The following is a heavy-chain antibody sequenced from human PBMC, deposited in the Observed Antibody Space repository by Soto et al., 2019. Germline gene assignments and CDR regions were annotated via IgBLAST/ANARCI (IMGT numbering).Heavy chain of an antibody. CDR3: ASARSGRGEVYFYCMDV. CDR1: GGSISSYY. V-gene: IGHV4-59*12. Sequence: SETLSLTCTVSGGSISSYYWSWIRQPPGKGLEWIGYIYYSGSTNYNPSLKSRVTISVDTSKNQFSLKLTSVTAADTAVYYCASARSGRGEVYFYCMDVWGAGTPVTVSS. D-gene: IGHD3-10*01. J-gene: IGHJ6*03. CDR2: IYYSGST.